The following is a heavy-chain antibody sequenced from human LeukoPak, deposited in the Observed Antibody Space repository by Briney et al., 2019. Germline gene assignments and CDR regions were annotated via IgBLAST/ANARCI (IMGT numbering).Heavy chain of an antibody. CDR2: IIPIFGTA. CDR3: ARDSSSSYYFDY. J-gene: IGHJ4*02. V-gene: IGHV1-69*13. Sequence: VASVNVSCKASGGTFSSYAISWVRQAPGQGLEWMGGIIPIFGTANYAQKFQGRVTIAADESTSTAYMELSSLRSEDTAVYYCARDSSSSYYFDYWGQGTLVTVSS. CDR1: GGTFSSYA. D-gene: IGHD6-6*01.